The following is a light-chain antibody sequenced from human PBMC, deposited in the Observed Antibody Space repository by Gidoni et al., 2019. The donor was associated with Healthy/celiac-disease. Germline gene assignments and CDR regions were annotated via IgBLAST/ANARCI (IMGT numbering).Light chain of an antibody. CDR3: QQAIT. J-gene: IGKJ5*01. V-gene: IGKV3-11*01. Sequence: SVLTQSPATLSLSPGERATLSCKASQSVSSYLAGYQQKPGQAPRLLIYSASNRATGIPARFSGSGSGTDFTLTISSLEPEDFAVYYCQQAITFGQGTRLEIK. CDR2: SAS. CDR1: QSVSSY.